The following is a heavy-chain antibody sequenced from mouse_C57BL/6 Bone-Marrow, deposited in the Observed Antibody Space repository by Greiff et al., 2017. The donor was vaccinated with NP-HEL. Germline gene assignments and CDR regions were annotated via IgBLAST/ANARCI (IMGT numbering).Heavy chain of an antibody. V-gene: IGHV1-26*01. CDR2: INPNNGGT. D-gene: IGHD1-1*01. J-gene: IGHJ3*01. CDR3: ARTFGITTVVGD. CDR1: GYTFTDYY. Sequence: EVQLQQSGPELVKPGASVKISCKASGYTFTDYYMNWVKQSHGKSLEWIGDINPNNGGTSYIQKFKGKATFTVDKSSSTAYMELRSLTSEDSAVYYCARTFGITTVVGDWGQGTLVTVSA.